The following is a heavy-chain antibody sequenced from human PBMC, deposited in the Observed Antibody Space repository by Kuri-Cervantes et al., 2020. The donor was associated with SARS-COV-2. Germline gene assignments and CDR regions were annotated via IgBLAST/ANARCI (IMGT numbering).Heavy chain of an antibody. CDR1: GFTFSDYY. V-gene: IGHV3-11*05. CDR2: ISSSSSYT. J-gene: IGHJ3*02. D-gene: IGHD6-25*01. CDR3: ARDAARAAFDI. Sequence: GGSLRLSCAASGFTFSDYYMSWIRQAPGKGLEWVSYISSSSSYTNYADSVKGRFTVSRDNAKNSLYLQMNSLRAEDTAAYYCARDAARAAFDIWGQGTMVTVSS.